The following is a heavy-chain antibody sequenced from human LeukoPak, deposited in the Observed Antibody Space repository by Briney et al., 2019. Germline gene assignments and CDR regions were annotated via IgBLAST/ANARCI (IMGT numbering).Heavy chain of an antibody. CDR2: MNPNSGNT. D-gene: IGHD2-15*01. CDR3: AARESPAVEDY. V-gene: IGHV1-8*01. CDR1: GYTFTSYD. Sequence: ASVKVSCKASGYTFTSYDINWVRQATGQGLEWMGWMNPNSGNTGYAQKFQGRVTVTRNTSISTAYMELSSLRSEDTAVYYCAARESPAVEDYWGQGTLVTVSS. J-gene: IGHJ4*02.